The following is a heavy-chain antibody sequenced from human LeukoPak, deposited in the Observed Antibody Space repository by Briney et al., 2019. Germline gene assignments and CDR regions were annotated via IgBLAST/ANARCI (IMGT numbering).Heavy chain of an antibody. CDR3: ARGVEPLAANTLAY. D-gene: IGHD1-14*01. V-gene: IGHV3-30*14. CDR1: EFTFSSYT. Sequence: PGGSLRLSCAASEFTFSSYTMHWVRQAPGKGLEWVAVISYDGSDKYYADSVKGRFTISRDNSKNTLYLEMNSLSPDDTAVYYCARGVEPLAANTLAYWGQGTLVTVSS. CDR2: ISYDGSDK. J-gene: IGHJ4*02.